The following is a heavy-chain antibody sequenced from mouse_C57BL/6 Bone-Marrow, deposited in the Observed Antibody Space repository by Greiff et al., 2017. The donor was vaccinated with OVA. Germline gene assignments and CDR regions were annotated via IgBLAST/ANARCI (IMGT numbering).Heavy chain of an antibody. D-gene: IGHD4-1*01. V-gene: IGHV1-59*01. CDR2: IDPSDSYT. J-gene: IGHJ3*01. CDR3: ARGANWRFAY. CDR1: GYTFTSYW. Sequence: QVQLKQPGAELVRPGTSVKLSCKASGYTFTSYWMHWVKQRPGQGLEWIGVIDPSDSYTNYNQKFKGKATLTVDTSSSTAYMQLSSLTSEDSAVYYCARGANWRFAYWGQGTLVTVSA.